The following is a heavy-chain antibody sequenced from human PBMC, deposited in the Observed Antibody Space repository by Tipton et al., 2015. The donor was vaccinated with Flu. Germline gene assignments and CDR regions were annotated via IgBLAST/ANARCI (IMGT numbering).Heavy chain of an antibody. CDR2: IYPSGTT. Sequence: TLSLTCTVSSGSIRSTNYFCAWIRQPPGKGLELIGSIYPSGTTYYNPSLKSRVTISVDTSKSQFSLKLRSVTAADTAVYYCARLSYYDVDLKNFYFDYWGQGALVTVPS. D-gene: IGHD3-10*02. J-gene: IGHJ4*02. CDR3: ARLSYYDVDLKNFYFDY. CDR1: SGSIRSTNYF. V-gene: IGHV4-39*01.